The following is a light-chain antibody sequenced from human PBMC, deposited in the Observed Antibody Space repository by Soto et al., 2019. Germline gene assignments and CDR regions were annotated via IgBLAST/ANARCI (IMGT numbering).Light chain of an antibody. CDR2: GAS. CDR3: QQYGSSPWT. V-gene: IGKV3-20*01. J-gene: IGKJ1*01. Sequence: EIVLTQSPVTLSLSPGERATLSCRASQSVSSSFLAWYQQKPGQAPRVLIHGASSRATGIPDRFSGSGSGTDFTLTISRLEPEDFAVYFCQQYGSSPWTFGQGTKVDI. CDR1: QSVSSSF.